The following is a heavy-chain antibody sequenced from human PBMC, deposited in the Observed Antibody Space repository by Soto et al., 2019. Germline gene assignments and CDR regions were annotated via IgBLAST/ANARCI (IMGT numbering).Heavy chain of an antibody. CDR1: GGSISSGGYY. J-gene: IGHJ6*02. V-gene: IGHV4-31*03. CDR3: AHDGPAYGMDV. CDR2: IYYSGST. D-gene: IGHD3-16*01. Sequence: SETLSLTCTVSGGSISSGGYYWSWIRQHPGKGLEWIGYIYYSGSTYYNPSLKSRVTISVDTSKNQFSLKLSSVTAADTAVYYCAHDGPAYGMDVWGQGTTVTVSS.